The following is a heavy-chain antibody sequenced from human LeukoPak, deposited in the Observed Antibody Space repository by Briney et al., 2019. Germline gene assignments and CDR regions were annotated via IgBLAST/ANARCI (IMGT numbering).Heavy chain of an antibody. CDR1: GFTFDDYA. CDR3: ASSRGGASDY. V-gene: IGHV3-48*01. J-gene: IGHJ4*02. D-gene: IGHD1-26*01. Sequence: PGGSLRLSCAASGFTFDDYAMNWVRQAPGKGLEWVSYITGSSSTIYYADSVKGRFTISRDNAKNSLYLQMNSLRAEDTAVYYCASSRGGASDYWGQGTLVTVSS. CDR2: ITGSSSTI.